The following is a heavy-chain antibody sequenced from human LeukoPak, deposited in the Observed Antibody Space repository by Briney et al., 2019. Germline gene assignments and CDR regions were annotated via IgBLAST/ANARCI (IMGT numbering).Heavy chain of an antibody. D-gene: IGHD6-19*01. CDR1: GFTFSSYA. CDR3: AKGARSSGWSAKAGYFDL. CDR2: ISGSGGST. J-gene: IGHJ2*01. Sequence: GGSLRLSCAASGFTFSSYAMSWVRQAPGKGLEWVSAISGSGGSTYYADSVKGRFTISGDNSKNTLYLQMNSLRAEDTAVYYCAKGARSSGWSAKAGYFDLWGRGTLVTVSS. V-gene: IGHV3-23*01.